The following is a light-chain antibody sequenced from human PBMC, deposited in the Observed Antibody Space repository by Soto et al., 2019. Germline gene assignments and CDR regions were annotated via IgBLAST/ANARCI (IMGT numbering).Light chain of an antibody. J-gene: IGLJ1*01. CDR2: DVS. CDR1: GSDVGGYKY. Sequence: QSVLTQPASVSGSPGQSITISCTGTGSDVGGYKYVSWYQQLPGKAPKLMIYDVSYRPSGVSDRFSDSKSGNTASLIISGLQAEDEADYYCSSYASSSPFVFGTGTKVTVL. CDR3: SSYASSSPFV. V-gene: IGLV2-14*01.